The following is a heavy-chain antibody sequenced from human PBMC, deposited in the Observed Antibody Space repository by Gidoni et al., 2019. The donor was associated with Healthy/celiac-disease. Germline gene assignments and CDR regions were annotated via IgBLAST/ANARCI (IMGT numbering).Heavy chain of an antibody. D-gene: IGHD3-16*01. CDR2: IWYDGSNK. CDR3: LGAFDI. V-gene: IGHV3-33*01. Sequence: QVQLVESGGGVVQPGRSLRLSCSASGFPFSRYGMHWVRQAPGKGLEWVAVIWYDGSNKYYADSVKGRFTISRDNSKNTLYLQMNSLRAEDTAVYYCLGAFDIWGQGTMVTVSS. J-gene: IGHJ3*02. CDR1: GFPFSRYG.